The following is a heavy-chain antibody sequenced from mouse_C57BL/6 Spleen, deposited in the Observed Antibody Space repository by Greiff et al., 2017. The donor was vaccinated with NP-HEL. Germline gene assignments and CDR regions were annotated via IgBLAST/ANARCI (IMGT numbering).Heavy chain of an antibody. V-gene: IGHV3-6*01. CDR2: ISYDGSN. J-gene: IGHJ2*01. D-gene: IGHD2-3*01. Sequence: EVQLQQSGPGLVKPSQSLSLTCSVTGYSITSGYYWNWIRQFPGNKLEWMGYISYDGSNNYNPSLKNRISITRDTSKNQFFLKLNSVTTEDTATYYCARTDDGYYVSFDYWGQGTTLTVSS. CDR3: ARTDDGYYVSFDY. CDR1: GYSITSGYY.